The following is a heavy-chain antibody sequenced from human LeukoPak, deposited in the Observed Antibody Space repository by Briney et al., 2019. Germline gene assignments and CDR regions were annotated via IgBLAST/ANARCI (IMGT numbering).Heavy chain of an antibody. J-gene: IGHJ4*02. CDR3: ARGRGGWPSDFDY. CDR2: IYSGGTT. D-gene: IGHD6-19*01. V-gene: IGHV3-53*01. CDR1: GFTLSSNY. Sequence: GGSLRLSCAASGFTLSSNYMSWLRQAPGKGLEWVSVIYSGGTTYYADSVKGRFTISRDNTKNTLYLQMNSLRAEDTAVYYCARGRGGWPSDFDYWGQGTLVTVSS.